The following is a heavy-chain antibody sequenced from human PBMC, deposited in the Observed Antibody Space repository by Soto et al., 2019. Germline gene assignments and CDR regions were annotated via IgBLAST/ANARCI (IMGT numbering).Heavy chain of an antibody. CDR2: ISSNGGST. CDR3: ARVNYGDLDV. CDR1: GFTFSSYA. Sequence: EVQLVESGGGLVQPGGSLRLSCAASGFTFSSYAMHWVRQAPGKGLEYVSAISSNGGSTYYANSVKGRFTISRDNSKNTLYLQMGRLRAEDMAVYYCARVNYGDLDVWGKGTTVTVSS. V-gene: IGHV3-64*01. D-gene: IGHD4-17*01. J-gene: IGHJ6*04.